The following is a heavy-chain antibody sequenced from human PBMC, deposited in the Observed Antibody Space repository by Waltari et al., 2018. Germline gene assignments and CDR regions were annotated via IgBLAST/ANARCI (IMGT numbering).Heavy chain of an antibody. CDR2: IHYSGNT. CDR1: GGSISSTTYY. D-gene: IGHD6-19*01. Sequence: QLQLQESGPRLVRPSETLSLTCTVSGGSISSTTYYWAWIRQTPGKGLEWIGYIHYSGNTYYNPSLRSRVTISVDTSKNQFSLNLRSVTAADTAVYYCARVRGIAVENYYFDYWGQGTLVTVSS. V-gene: IGHV4-39*07. CDR3: ARVRGIAVENYYFDY. J-gene: IGHJ4*02.